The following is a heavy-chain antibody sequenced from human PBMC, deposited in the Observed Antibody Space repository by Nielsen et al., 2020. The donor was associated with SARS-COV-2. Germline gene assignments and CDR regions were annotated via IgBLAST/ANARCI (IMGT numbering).Heavy chain of an antibody. D-gene: IGHD3-3*01. J-gene: IGHJ4*02. CDR1: GFTFSNYA. CDR2: IKQDGSEK. V-gene: IGHV3-7*01. CDR3: ARWGAGFLEWLTVPEEGFDY. Sequence: GGSLRLSCAASGFTFSNYAMSWVRLAPGERLEWVASIKQDGSEKYYVDSVKGRFAISRDNAKTSLYLQMSNLRAEDTAVYYCARWGAGFLEWLTVPEEGFDYWGQGTPVTVSS.